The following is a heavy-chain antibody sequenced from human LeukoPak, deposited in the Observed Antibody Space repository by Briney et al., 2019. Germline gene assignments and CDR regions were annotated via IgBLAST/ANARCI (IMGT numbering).Heavy chain of an antibody. CDR3: ARSIAVARYYFDY. Sequence: GGSLRLSCAASGFTFSGYSMMWVGQAPARGLEWVSSISSSSSNIYYADSVKGRFTISRDNAKNSLYLQMNSLRAEDTAVYYCARSIAVARYYFDYWGQGTLVTVSS. V-gene: IGHV3-21*01. J-gene: IGHJ4*02. CDR2: ISSSSSNI. CDR1: GFTFSGYS. D-gene: IGHD6-19*01.